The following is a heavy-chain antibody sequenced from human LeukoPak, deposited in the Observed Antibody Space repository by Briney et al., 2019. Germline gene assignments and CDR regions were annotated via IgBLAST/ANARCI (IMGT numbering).Heavy chain of an antibody. D-gene: IGHD6-13*01. CDR1: GGSFSAYYY. CDR2: VNHSGST. J-gene: IGHJ4*02. V-gene: IGHV4-34*01. CDR3: ARGLGIAAAGTPS. Sequence: SETLSLTCAVFGGSFSAYYYWSWIRQPPGKGLEWIGEVNHSGSTNYNPSLKSRVTISVDTSKNQFSLKLSSVTAADTAVYYCARGLGIAAAGTPSWGQGTLVTVSS.